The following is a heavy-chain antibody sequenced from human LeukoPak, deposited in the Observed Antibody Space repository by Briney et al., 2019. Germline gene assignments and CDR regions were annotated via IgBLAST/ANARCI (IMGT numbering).Heavy chain of an antibody. CDR3: ARDLGLTISANWFDP. V-gene: IGHV4-38-2*02. Sequence: PSETLSLTCAVSGYSISSGYFWVWIRQPPGKGLEWIGSIYHTGATYYNPSLRSPVTISVDTSKNQSSLEVNSVTAADTAVYYCARDLGLTISANWFDPWGQGTLVTVSS. CDR1: GYSISSGYF. CDR2: IYHTGAT. J-gene: IGHJ5*02. D-gene: IGHD3-9*01.